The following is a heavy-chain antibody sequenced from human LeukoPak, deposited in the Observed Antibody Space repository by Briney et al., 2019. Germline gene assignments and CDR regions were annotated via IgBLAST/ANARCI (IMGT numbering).Heavy chain of an antibody. CDR2: INHSEST. Sequence: SETLSLTCAVYGGSFSGYYWSWIRQPPGKGLEWIGEINHSESTNYNPSLKSRVTISVDTSKNQFSLKLSSVTAADTAVYYCARGSAYYYDSSGYYDYWGQGTLVTVSS. CDR3: ARGSAYYYDSSGYYDY. V-gene: IGHV4-34*01. J-gene: IGHJ4*02. D-gene: IGHD3-22*01. CDR1: GGSFSGYY.